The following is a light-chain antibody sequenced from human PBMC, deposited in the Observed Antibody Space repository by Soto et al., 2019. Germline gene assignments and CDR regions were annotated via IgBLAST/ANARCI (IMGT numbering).Light chain of an antibody. CDR1: QSVSSSS. CDR3: QQSYSTLAWT. CDR2: DAS. V-gene: IGKV3D-20*02. Sequence: EIVLTQSPGTLSLSPGERATLPCRASQSVSSSSLAWYQQKRGQAPRLLIHDASSRATGIPDRFSGSGSGTDFTLTISSLQPEDFATYYCQQSYSTLAWTFGQGTKVDIK. J-gene: IGKJ1*01.